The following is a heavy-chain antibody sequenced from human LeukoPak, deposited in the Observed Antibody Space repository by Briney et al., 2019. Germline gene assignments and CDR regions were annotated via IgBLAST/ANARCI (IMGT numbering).Heavy chain of an antibody. Sequence: SETLSLTCAVSGGSISSNNWWIWVRQSPEKGLEWIGEIFHDGSTNYNPSLKSRVTISMDKSKNQLSLKLNFVTAADTAVYYCARDRGGYTYSHDYWGQGTLVTVSS. J-gene: IGHJ4*02. V-gene: IGHV4-4*02. CDR1: GGSISSNNW. CDR2: IFHDGST. D-gene: IGHD5-18*01. CDR3: ARDRGGYTYSHDY.